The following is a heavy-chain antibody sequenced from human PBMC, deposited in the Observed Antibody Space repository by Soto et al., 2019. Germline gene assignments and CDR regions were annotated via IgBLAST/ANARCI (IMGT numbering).Heavy chain of an antibody. V-gene: IGHV4-59*01. CDR3: ARDSAPGFDP. CDR1: GFSISSYY. CDR2: IYYSGST. Sequence: SETLSLTCTVAGFSISSYYWSWIRQPPGKGLEWIGYIYYSGSTYYNPSLKSRVTISVDTSKNQFSLKLSSVTAADTAVYYCARDSAPGFDPWGQGTLVTVSS. J-gene: IGHJ5*02.